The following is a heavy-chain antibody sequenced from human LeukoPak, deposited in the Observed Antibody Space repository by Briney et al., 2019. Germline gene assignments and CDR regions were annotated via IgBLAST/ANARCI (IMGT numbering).Heavy chain of an antibody. CDR1: GFTISTYA. V-gene: IGHV3-23*01. CDR2: TGGSDGAT. J-gene: IGHJ6*03. D-gene: IGHD1-26*01. Sequence: PGGSLRLSCAASGFTISTYAMSWVRQAPGKGLEWVSATGGSDGATYYADSVKGRFTISRDNSKNTLYLQMNSLRAEDTAVYYCAKVPLGSGSYYPYYYYMDVWGKGTTVTVSS. CDR3: AKVPLGSGSYYPYYYYMDV.